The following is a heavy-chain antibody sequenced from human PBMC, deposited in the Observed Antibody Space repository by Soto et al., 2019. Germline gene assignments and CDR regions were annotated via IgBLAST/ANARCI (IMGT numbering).Heavy chain of an antibody. CDR1: GVTFITYG. CDR2: IWYDGSQK. CDR3: ARYCGGDCPTFDY. Sequence: QVQLVESGGGVVQPGRSLRISCAASGVTFITYGVHWVRQAPGKGLEWVAVIWYDGSQKYYVDSVKGRFTISRDNSKNTVYLQMNSLRAEDTAVYYCARYCGGDCPTFDYWGQGTLVTVSS. D-gene: IGHD2-21*02. V-gene: IGHV3-33*01. J-gene: IGHJ4*02.